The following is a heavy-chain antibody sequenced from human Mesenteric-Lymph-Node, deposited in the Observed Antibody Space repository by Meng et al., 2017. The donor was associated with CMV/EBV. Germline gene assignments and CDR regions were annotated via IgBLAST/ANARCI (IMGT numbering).Heavy chain of an antibody. CDR2: VYASGTT. CDR1: GFSVTSNY. CDR3: ARGDWDLHYLDL. V-gene: IGHV3-66*02. D-gene: IGHD1-26*01. J-gene: IGHJ4*02. Sequence: GESLKISCVASGFSVTSNYMNWVRQAPGKGLEWVSAVYASGTTHFADSVKGRFTVSRDNSKHTLYLQMSSLRTEDTAVYYCARGDWDLHYLDLWGQGTLVTVSS.